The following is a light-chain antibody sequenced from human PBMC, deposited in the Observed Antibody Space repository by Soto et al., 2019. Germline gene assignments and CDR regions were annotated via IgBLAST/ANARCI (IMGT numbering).Light chain of an antibody. CDR2: NTS. Sequence: EIVLTQSPATLSLSPGERATLSCRASQSVSGYLAWYQQQPGQAPRLLIYNTSKKATGIPARFSGSGSGTDFTLTISSLEPEDFAVYYCQQRSSWPWTFGQGTKVEIK. V-gene: IGKV3-11*01. J-gene: IGKJ1*01. CDR3: QQRSSWPWT. CDR1: QSVSGY.